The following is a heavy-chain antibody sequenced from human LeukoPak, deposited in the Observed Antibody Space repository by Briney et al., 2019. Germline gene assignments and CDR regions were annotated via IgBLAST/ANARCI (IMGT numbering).Heavy chain of an antibody. Sequence: ASVKVSCKASGYTFTGYYMHWVRQAPGQGLEWMGWINPNSGGTSFALNFQGRVTLTRDTSISTVYMELSRLRSDDTAVYYCARDLSGGALGAFDIWGQGTMVTVSS. J-gene: IGHJ3*02. CDR1: GYTFTGYY. CDR3: ARDLSGGALGAFDI. D-gene: IGHD2-15*01. CDR2: INPNSGGT. V-gene: IGHV1-2*02.